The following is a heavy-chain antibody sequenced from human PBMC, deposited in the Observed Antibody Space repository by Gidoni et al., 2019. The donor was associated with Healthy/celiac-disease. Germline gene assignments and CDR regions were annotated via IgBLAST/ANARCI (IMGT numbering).Heavy chain of an antibody. CDR2: IKQDGSEK. CDR3: ARDGPVVGTDWYFDL. J-gene: IGHJ2*01. V-gene: IGHV3-7*01. D-gene: IGHD1-26*01. Sequence: EVQLVESGGGLVQPGGSMSLSGAAAGFPFSSYWMSWVRQAPGKGREWVANIKQDGSEKYYVDSVKGRFTISRDNAKNSLYLQMNSLRAEDTAVYYCARDGPVVGTDWYFDLWGRGTLVTVSS. CDR1: GFPFSSYW.